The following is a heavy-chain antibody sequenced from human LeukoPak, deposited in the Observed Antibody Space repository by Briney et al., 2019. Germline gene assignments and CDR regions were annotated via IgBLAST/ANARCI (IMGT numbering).Heavy chain of an antibody. V-gene: IGHV3-23*01. CDR2: ISGSGGST. D-gene: IGHD3-22*01. CDR3: AKSQEDDSSGYYYSNFDY. Sequence: GGSLRLSCAASGFTFSTYPMSWVRQAPGKGLEWVSAISGSGGSTSYADSVKGRFTISRDNSKNTLYLQMNSLRVEDTAVYYCAKSQEDDSSGYYYSNFDYWGQGTLATVSS. J-gene: IGHJ4*02. CDR1: GFTFSTYP.